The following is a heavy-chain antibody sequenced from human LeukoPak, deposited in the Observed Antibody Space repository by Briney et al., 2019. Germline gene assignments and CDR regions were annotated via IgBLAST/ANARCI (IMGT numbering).Heavy chain of an antibody. CDR1: GYTFTSYD. CDR2: MNPNSGNT. CDR3: ARDEVVVIAMNAFDI. V-gene: IGHV1-8*03. Sequence: ASVKVSCKASGYTFTSYDINWVRQATGQGLEWMGWMNPNSGNTGYAQKFQGRVTITRNTSISTAYMELNSLRAEDTAVYYCARDEVVVIAMNAFDIWGQGTMVTVSS. J-gene: IGHJ3*02. D-gene: IGHD2-21*01.